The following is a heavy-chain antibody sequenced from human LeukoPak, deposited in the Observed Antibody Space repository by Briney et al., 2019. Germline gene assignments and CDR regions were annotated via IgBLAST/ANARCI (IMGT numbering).Heavy chain of an antibody. D-gene: IGHD3-3*01. CDR2: FYYSGST. CDR1: GVSISSNVYY. Sequence: SETLSLTCTVSGVSISSNVYYWGWIRQPPGKGLEWIGSFYYSGSTYYNPSLKSRVTISVDTSKNQFPLKLSSVTAADTAVYYCARLGIRFSADVWGKGTTVTISS. J-gene: IGHJ6*04. V-gene: IGHV4-39*01. CDR3: ARLGIRFSADV.